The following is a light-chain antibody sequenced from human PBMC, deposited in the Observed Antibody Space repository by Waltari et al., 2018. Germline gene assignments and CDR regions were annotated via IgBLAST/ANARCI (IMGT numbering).Light chain of an antibody. Sequence: QSALTQPRSVYGSPGQSVTIPCSGTSRDVGNSHFSFWYQQHPGNAPKLLIYDVVKRPSGVPDRFSGSKSGNTASLTISGLQTEDEADYYCCSYAGSYTFVFGGGTQLTVL. CDR1: SRDVGNSHF. CDR3: CSYAGSYTFV. CDR2: DVV. J-gene: IGLJ7*01. V-gene: IGLV2-11*01.